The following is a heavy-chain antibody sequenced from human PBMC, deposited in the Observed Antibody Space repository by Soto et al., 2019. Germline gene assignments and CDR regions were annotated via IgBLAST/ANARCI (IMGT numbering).Heavy chain of an antibody. D-gene: IGHD6-6*01. V-gene: IGHV1-18*01. CDR3: ARVIAARPDYGMDV. J-gene: IGHJ6*02. Sequence: ASVKVSCKTSGYTFTDHGLSWVRQAPGQGLEWLGWVSPYNGNTKYAQKFQGRVTMTTDTSTRTPYMELRSLRPDDTAVYYCARVIAARPDYGMDVWGQGTTVTVSS. CDR1: GYTFTDHG. CDR2: VSPYNGNT.